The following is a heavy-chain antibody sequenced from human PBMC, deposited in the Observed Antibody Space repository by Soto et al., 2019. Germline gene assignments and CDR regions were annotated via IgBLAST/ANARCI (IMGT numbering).Heavy chain of an antibody. V-gene: IGHV3-7*01. CDR3: ARLSPD. D-gene: IGHD3-16*02. Sequence: GGSLRLSCAASGFTFSDYAMHWVRQAPGKGLEWVANIKPDGSEKYYVDSVKGRFTISRDDAKNSLYLEMNSLRAEDTAVYYCARLSPDWGQGALVTVSS. J-gene: IGHJ4*02. CDR1: GFTFSDYA. CDR2: IKPDGSEK.